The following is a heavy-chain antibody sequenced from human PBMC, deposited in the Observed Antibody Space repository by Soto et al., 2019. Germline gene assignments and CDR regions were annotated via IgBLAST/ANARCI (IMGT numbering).Heavy chain of an antibody. CDR3: ARGPTAISVDGSRHSDY. Sequence: EVQLVESGGGLVQPGGSLSLSCAASGFTFSSYWMSWVRQAPGKGLEWVANIKHDGSEKYYVDYVKGRFTISRDNAKNSLYLQMNSMRADDTAVYYCARGPTAISVDGSRHSDYCGQGTMVTVSS. CDR1: GFTFSSYW. CDR2: IKHDGSEK. D-gene: IGHD6-19*01. J-gene: IGHJ4*02. V-gene: IGHV3-7*01.